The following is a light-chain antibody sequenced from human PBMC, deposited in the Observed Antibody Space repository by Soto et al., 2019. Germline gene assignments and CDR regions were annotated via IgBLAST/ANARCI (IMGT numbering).Light chain of an antibody. V-gene: IGKV1-9*01. Sequence: IQLTQSPSSLSASVGDRVTITCRASQGISSYLAWYQQKPGKAPKLLIYAASTLQSGVPSRFSCSGSGTDFTLTISSLQPEDFATYYCQQLNSYPLTFGQGTKVEIK. CDR3: QQLNSYPLT. CDR1: QGISSY. CDR2: AAS. J-gene: IGKJ1*01.